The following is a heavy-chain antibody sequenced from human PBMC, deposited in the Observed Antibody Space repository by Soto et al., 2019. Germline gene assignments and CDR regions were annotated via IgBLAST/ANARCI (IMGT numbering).Heavy chain of an antibody. CDR3: ARPKGRPPAAFDI. Sequence: PSETLSLTCTLSGGSISSSSYYWGWIRQPPGKGLEWIGSIYYSGSTYYNPSLKSRVTISVDTSKNQFSLKLSSVTAADTAVYYCARPKGRPPAAFDIWGQGTMVTVSS. CDR1: GGSISSSSYY. J-gene: IGHJ3*02. D-gene: IGHD1-26*01. CDR2: IYYSGST. V-gene: IGHV4-39*01.